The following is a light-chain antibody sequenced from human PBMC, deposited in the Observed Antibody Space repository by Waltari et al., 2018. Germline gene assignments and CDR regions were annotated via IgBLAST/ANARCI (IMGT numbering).Light chain of an antibody. CDR1: TSDGGNSNF. CDR3: CSYVQKDIWL. V-gene: IGLV2-23*02. Sequence: QSALTQPASVSGAPGQSITLSCAATTSDGGNSNFVSWYQHHPGKVPKLLIYEVMKRPSNISDRFTGSKSGNTASLSISGLQADDEADYYCCSYVQKDIWLFGRGTKVTVL. CDR2: EVM. J-gene: IGLJ2*01.